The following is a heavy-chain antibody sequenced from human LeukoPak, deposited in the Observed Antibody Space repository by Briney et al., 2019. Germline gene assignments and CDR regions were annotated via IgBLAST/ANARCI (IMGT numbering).Heavy chain of an antibody. Sequence: PGGSLRLSCAASGFTFSSYAMTWVRQAPGKGLEWVSSISAGGGTTHYADSVKGRFTISRDNARNSLYLQMNSLRAEDTAVYYCARDPYRTYRSSFYDYWGQGILVTVSS. CDR3: ARDPYRTYRSSFYDY. J-gene: IGHJ4*02. CDR1: GFTFSSYA. D-gene: IGHD6-13*01. CDR2: ISAGGGTT. V-gene: IGHV3-23*01.